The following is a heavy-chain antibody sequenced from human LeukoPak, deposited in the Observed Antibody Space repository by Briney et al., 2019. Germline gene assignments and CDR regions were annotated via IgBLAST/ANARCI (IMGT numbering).Heavy chain of an antibody. Sequence: PGGSLRLSCAASGFTFSDYYMSWIRQAPGKGLEWVSYISSSGSTIYYADSVKGRFTTSRDNAKNSLYLQMNSLRAEDTAVYYCARDPLGYCSSTSCPEDGYWGQGTLVTVSS. CDR1: GFTFSDYY. D-gene: IGHD2-2*01. CDR2: ISSSGSTI. V-gene: IGHV3-11*01. CDR3: ARDPLGYCSSTSCPEDGY. J-gene: IGHJ4*02.